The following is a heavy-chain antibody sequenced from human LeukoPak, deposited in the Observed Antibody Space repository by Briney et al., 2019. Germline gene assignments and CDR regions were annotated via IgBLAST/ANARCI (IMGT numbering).Heavy chain of an antibody. V-gene: IGHV3-23*01. D-gene: IGHD3-10*01. CDR1: GFTFSSYA. CDR3: AGGGLLYYGSGSLGY. CDR2: ISGSGGST. J-gene: IGHJ4*02. Sequence: PGGSLRLSCAASGFTFSSYAMSWVRQAPGKGLEWVSAISGSGGSTYYADSVKGRFTISRDNSKNTLYLQMNSLRAEDTAVYYCAGGGLLYYGSGSLGYWGQGTLVTVSS.